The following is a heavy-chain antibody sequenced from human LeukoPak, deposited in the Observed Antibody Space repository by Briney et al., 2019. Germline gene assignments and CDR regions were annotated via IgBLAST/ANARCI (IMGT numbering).Heavy chain of an antibody. Sequence: PSETLSLTCTVSGGSINTYYWSWLRQPPGKGLEWIGYIYYSGSTNYNPSLKSRVTISVDTSKNQFSLKLSSVTAADTAVYYCASHSYGSKNFDYWGQGTLVTVSS. CDR3: ASHSYGSKNFDY. J-gene: IGHJ4*02. CDR1: GGSINTYY. V-gene: IGHV4-59*08. D-gene: IGHD5-18*01. CDR2: IYYSGST.